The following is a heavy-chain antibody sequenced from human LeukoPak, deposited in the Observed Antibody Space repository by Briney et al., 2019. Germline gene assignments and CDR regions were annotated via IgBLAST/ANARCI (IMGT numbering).Heavy chain of an antibody. CDR2: ISSGSSAI. Sequence: GGSLRLSCAASGFTFSSYSMNWVRQAPGKGLEWISYISSGSSAIYYADSVKGRFTISRDNAKNSLYLQTNSLRAEDTAAYYCAAQSGSGSNYPDYWGQGTLVTVSS. V-gene: IGHV3-48*01. D-gene: IGHD3-10*01. J-gene: IGHJ4*02. CDR3: AAQSGSGSNYPDY. CDR1: GFTFSSYS.